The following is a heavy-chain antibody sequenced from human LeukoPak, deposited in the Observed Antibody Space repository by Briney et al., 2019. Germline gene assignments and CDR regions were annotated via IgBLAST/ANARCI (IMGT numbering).Heavy chain of an antibody. D-gene: IGHD3-22*01. Sequence: GGSLRLSCAASGFTFSHYVMTWVRQAPGKGLEWVSTISGSADTTYYADSVQGRFTISRDNSKNTLYLQMNSLRAEDTAVYYCAKDTGITMIVVVIRAFDYWGQGTLVTVSS. CDR1: GFTFSHYV. CDR2: ISGSADTT. V-gene: IGHV3-23*01. CDR3: AKDTGITMIVVVIRAFDY. J-gene: IGHJ4*02.